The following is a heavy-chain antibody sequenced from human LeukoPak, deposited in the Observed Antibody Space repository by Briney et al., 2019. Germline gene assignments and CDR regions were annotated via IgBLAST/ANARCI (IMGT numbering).Heavy chain of an antibody. CDR1: GGSFSGYY. Sequence: SETLSLTCAVYGGSFSGYYWSWIRQPPGKGLEWIGEINHSGSTNYNPSLKSRVTISVDTSKNQFSLKLSSVTAADTAVYYCARGGGYNWFDPWGRGTLVTVSS. V-gene: IGHV4-34*01. CDR3: ARGGGYNWFDP. CDR2: INHSGST. J-gene: IGHJ5*02.